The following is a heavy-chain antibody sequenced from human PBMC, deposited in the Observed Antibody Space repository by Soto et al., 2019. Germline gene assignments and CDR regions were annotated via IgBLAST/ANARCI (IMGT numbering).Heavy chain of an antibody. CDR2: TYYRSKWYN. D-gene: IGHD6-6*01. J-gene: IGHJ4*02. CDR3: ARAIVEYSSSSGFELHPFDY. CDR1: GDKISSNSAA. V-gene: IGHV6-1*01. Sequence: PSQTLSLTCAISGDKISSNSAAWNWIRQSPSRGLEWLGRTYYRSKWYNDYAVSVKSRITINPDTSKNQFSLQLNSVTPEDTAVYYCARAIVEYSSSSGFELHPFDYWGQGTLVTVSS.